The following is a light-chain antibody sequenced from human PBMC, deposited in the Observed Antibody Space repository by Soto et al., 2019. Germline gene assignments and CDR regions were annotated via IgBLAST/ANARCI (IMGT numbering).Light chain of an antibody. CDR2: KAS. Sequence: DIQMTQSPSTLSASVGDSVTITCRASQSISSWLAWYQQKPGKVPKLLIYKASSLQTGVPSRFSGSQSGTEFTLTIRSLQPEDFATYYCQRYDSYYTFGQGTKVEIK. V-gene: IGKV1-5*03. CDR1: QSISSW. J-gene: IGKJ2*01. CDR3: QRYDSYYT.